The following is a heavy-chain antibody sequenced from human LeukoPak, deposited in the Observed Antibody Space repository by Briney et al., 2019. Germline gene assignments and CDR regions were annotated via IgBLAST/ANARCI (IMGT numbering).Heavy chain of an antibody. J-gene: IGHJ5*02. Sequence: SETLSLTCAVYGGSFSGYYWSWIRQPPKKGLEWIGDINHSGSTNYNASLQSRVTMSVDTSKNQFSLKMNSVTAADTALYYCARRKEYVGWFDTWGQGTLVTFSS. CDR1: GGSFSGYY. CDR2: INHSGST. D-gene: IGHD6-6*01. CDR3: ARRKEYVGWFDT. V-gene: IGHV4-34*01.